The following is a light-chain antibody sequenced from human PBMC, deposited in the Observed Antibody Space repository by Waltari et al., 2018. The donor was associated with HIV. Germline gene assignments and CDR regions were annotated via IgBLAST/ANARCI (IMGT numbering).Light chain of an antibody. V-gene: IGKV1-9*01. J-gene: IGKJ4*01. CDR3: QQFSTYPLT. CDR2: AAS. Sequence: DIQLTQSPSFLSASVGDRVTITCRATRAINTYLAWYQQTPGEPPKLLIYAASTLQTGVPSRFRGSGSGTEFTLTIASLQPEDVATYYCQQFSTYPLTFGGGTKVE. CDR1: RAINTY.